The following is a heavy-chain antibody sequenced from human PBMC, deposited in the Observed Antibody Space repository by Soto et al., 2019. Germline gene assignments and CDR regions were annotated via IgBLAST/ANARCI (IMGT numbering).Heavy chain of an antibody. CDR1: GYTFTSYA. CDR3: ARRGTDYDSSGYPRAGGYYFDY. J-gene: IGHJ4*02. CDR2: INAGNGNT. D-gene: IGHD3-22*01. Sequence: GASVKVSCEASGYTFTSYAMHWVRQAPGQRLEWMGWINAGNGNTKYSQKFQGRVTITRDTSASTAYMELSSLRSEDTAVYYCARRGTDYDSSGYPRAGGYYFDYWGQGTLVTVSS. V-gene: IGHV1-3*01.